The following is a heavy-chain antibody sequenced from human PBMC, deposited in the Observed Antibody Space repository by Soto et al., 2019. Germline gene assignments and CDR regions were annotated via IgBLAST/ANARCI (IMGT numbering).Heavy chain of an antibody. Sequence: GSSVKVSCKVSGYTPTELSMHWVRQAPGKGLEWMGGFDPEDGETIYAQKFQGRVTMTEDTSTDTAYMELSSLRSEDTAVYYCATAFGGGSYFNFDYWGQGTLVTVSS. CDR3: ATAFGGGSYFNFDY. J-gene: IGHJ4*02. D-gene: IGHD1-26*01. CDR2: FDPEDGET. V-gene: IGHV1-24*01. CDR1: GYTPTELS.